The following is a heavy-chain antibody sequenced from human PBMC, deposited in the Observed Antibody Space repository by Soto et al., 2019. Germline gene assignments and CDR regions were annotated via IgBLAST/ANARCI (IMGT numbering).Heavy chain of an antibody. D-gene: IGHD3-22*01. CDR3: ARDPDSSGYYGFDY. CDR1: GLTLRSYA. Sequence: GSLRLSWTVSGLTLRSYAMHWVRQAPGKGLEWVAVKSYVGSNEYYSDSVKGRFTVSRDESKKTLFFQMNSLRPEDTGVYYCARDPDSSGYYGFDYWGQGTLVTVSS. J-gene: IGHJ4*02. V-gene: IGHV3-30*14. CDR2: KSYVGSNE.